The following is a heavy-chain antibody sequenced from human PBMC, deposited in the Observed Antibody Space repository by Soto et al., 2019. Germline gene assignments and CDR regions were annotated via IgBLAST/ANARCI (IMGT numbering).Heavy chain of an antibody. CDR3: ARGLTGTGVHFMDV. J-gene: IGHJ6*03. CDR2: INHSGST. D-gene: IGHD1-20*01. V-gene: IGHV4-34*01. Sequence: SETLSLTCAVYGGSFSGYYWSWIRQPPGKGLEWIGEINHSGSTNYNPSLKSRVTISVDTSKNQFSLKLSSVTAADTAVYYCARGLTGTGVHFMDVWGKGTTVTGSS. CDR1: GGSFSGYY.